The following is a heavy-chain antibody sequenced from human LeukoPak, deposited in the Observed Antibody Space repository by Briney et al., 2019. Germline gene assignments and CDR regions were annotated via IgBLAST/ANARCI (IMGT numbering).Heavy chain of an antibody. J-gene: IGHJ4*02. V-gene: IGHV4-34*01. CDR1: GGSFSGYY. CDR3: ARGPEVYCSSTSCYMVDY. Sequence: PSETLSLTCAVYGGSFSGYYWSWIRLPPGKGLEWIGEINHSGSTNYNPSLKSRVTISVDTSKNQFSLKLSSVTAADTAVYYCARGPEVYCSSTSCYMVDYWGQGTLVTVSS. CDR2: INHSGST. D-gene: IGHD2-2*02.